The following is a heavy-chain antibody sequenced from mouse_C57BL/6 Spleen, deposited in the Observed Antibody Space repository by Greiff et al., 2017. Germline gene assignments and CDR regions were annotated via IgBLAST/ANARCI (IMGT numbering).Heavy chain of an antibody. V-gene: IGHV1-64*01. CDR2: IHPNSGST. J-gene: IGHJ2*01. Sequence: QVQLQQPGAELVKPGASVKLSCKASGYTFTSYWMHWVKQRPGQGLEWIGMIHPNSGSTNYNEKFKSKATLTVDKSSSTAYMQLSSLTSEDSAVYYYARWGGYDGGVDYWGQGTTLTVSS. D-gene: IGHD2-2*01. CDR1: GYTFTSYW. CDR3: ARWGGYDGGVDY.